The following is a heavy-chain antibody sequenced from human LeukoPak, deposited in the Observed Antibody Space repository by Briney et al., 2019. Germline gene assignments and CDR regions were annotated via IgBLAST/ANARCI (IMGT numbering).Heavy chain of an antibody. D-gene: IGHD1-26*01. CDR2: ISGSGDNT. V-gene: IGHV3-23*01. Sequence: PGGSLRLSCAACGVTYSGFAMRWPPRSTGKGLEWVSGISGSGDNTLYADSVKGRFTISRDNSKNTLYLEMNSLRAEDTAIYYCAKMKGHPLPKYYMDVWGQGTTVTVSS. J-gene: IGHJ6*01. CDR3: AKMKGHPLPKYYMDV. CDR1: GVTYSGFA.